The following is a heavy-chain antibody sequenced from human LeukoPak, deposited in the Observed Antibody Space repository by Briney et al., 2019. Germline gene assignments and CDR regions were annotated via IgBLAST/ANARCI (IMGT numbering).Heavy chain of an antibody. J-gene: IGHJ6*02. D-gene: IGHD3-3*01. Sequence: GASVKVSCKASGGTFSSYAISWVRQAPGQGLDWMGRIIPIFGIANYAQKFQGRVTITADKSTSTAYMELSSLRSEDTAVYYCARSGIFGVGHYYYGMDVWGQGTTVTVSS. CDR1: GGTFSSYA. CDR3: ARSGIFGVGHYYYGMDV. CDR2: IIPIFGIA. V-gene: IGHV1-69*04.